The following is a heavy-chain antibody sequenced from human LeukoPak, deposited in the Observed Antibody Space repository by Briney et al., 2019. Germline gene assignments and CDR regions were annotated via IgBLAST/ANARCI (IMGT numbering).Heavy chain of an antibody. CDR2: ISSSGSTI. J-gene: IGHJ4*02. V-gene: IGHV3-48*03. CDR3: ARDTYYYDSPLGY. Sequence: GGSLRLSCAASGFTFSSYEMNWVRQAPGKGLEWVSYISSSGSTIYYADSVKGRFTISRDNAKNSLYLQMNSLRAEDTAVYYCARDTYYYDSPLGYWGQGTLVTVSS. D-gene: IGHD3-22*01. CDR1: GFTFSSYE.